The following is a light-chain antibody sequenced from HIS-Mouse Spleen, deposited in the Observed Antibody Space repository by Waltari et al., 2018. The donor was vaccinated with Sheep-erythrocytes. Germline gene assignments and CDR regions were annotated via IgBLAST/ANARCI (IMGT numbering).Light chain of an antibody. Sequence: SYELTQPPSVSVSPAQTASITCSGDKLGDKYARWYQQKPGQSPVLVIYQDSKRPSGIPERFSGSNSGNTATLTISGTQAMDEADYYCQAWDSSTAWNVVFGGGTKLTVL. CDR1: KLGDKY. J-gene: IGLJ2*01. CDR3: QAWDSSTAWNVV. V-gene: IGLV3-1*01. CDR2: QDS.